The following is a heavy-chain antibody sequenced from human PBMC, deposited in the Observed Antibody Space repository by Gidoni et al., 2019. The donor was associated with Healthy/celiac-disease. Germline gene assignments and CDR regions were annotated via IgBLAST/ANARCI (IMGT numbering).Heavy chain of an antibody. Sequence: EVQLLESGGGLVQPGGSLRLSCAASGFTFSSSAMSWVRQAPGKGLEWVSAISGSGGSTYYADSVKGRFTISRDNSKNTLYLQMNSLRAEDTAVYYCAKVGGRRAYYYYYYMDVWGKGTTVTVSS. D-gene: IGHD3-16*01. CDR3: AKVGGRRAYYYYYYMDV. CDR2: ISGSGGST. CDR1: GFTFSSSA. V-gene: IGHV3-23*01. J-gene: IGHJ6*03.